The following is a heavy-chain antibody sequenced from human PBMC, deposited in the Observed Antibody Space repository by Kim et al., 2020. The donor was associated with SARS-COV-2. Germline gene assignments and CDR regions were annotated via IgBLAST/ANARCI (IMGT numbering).Heavy chain of an antibody. J-gene: IGHJ6*04. D-gene: IGHD2-21*02. V-gene: IGHV4-34*01. Sequence: SETLSLTCGVSRGPLRGFYWNWLRQAPGKGLEWIGEITYSGGTNYNPSLERRVTMSVATSKNHFSLRLTSLTAADTAVYFCTRGSAGAFVTASPYYFFDGWSEGTAVTVSA. CDR2: ITYSGGT. CDR1: RGPLRGFY. CDR3: TRGSAGAFVTASPYYFFDG.